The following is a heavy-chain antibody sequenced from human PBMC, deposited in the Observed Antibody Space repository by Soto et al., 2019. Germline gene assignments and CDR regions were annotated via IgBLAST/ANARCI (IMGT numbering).Heavy chain of an antibody. D-gene: IGHD2-15*01. Sequence: AASVKVSCRASGGTFGSYTISWVRQAPGQGLEWMGRIIPILGIANYAQKFQGRVTITADKSTSTAYMELSSLRSEDTAVYYCARGKGALYCSGGSCYAYYFDYWGQGTLVTVSS. CDR2: IIPILGIA. V-gene: IGHV1-69*02. CDR3: ARGKGALYCSGGSCYAYYFDY. CDR1: GGTFGSYT. J-gene: IGHJ4*02.